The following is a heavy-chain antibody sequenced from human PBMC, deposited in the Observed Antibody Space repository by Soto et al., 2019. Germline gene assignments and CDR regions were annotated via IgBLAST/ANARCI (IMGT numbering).Heavy chain of an antibody. D-gene: IGHD6-13*01. CDR3: ASGHPDRAAGGHGLAY. Sequence: QVQLQESGPGLVKPSETLSLICNVSGGFISSYFWSWIRQPPGKGLEWIGYIYYSGSTNYNPSLKSRRTMSVYTSTSQFSLKLSSVTAADTAVYYCASGHPDRAAGGHGLAYWGQGTMVPVSS. CDR2: IYYSGST. J-gene: IGHJ4*02. V-gene: IGHV4-59*01. CDR1: GGFISSYF.